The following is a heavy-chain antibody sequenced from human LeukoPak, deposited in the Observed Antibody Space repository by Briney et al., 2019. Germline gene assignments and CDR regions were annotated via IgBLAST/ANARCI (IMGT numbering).Heavy chain of an antibody. V-gene: IGHV4-59*01. CDR3: ARGGRLLGKFDY. D-gene: IGHD3-22*01. J-gene: IGHJ4*02. Sequence: SESLSLTCTVSGGSISSYYWSWIRQPPGKGLEWIGYIYYSGSTNYNPSLKSRVTISVDTSTNQFSLKLSSVTAADTAVYFCARGGRLLGKFDYWGQGTLVTVSS. CDR1: GGSISSYY. CDR2: IYYSGST.